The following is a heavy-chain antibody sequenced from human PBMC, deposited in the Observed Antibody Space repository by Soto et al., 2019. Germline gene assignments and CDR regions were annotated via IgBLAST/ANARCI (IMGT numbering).Heavy chain of an antibody. V-gene: IGHV3-23*01. CDR1: KFTMTTSA. D-gene: IGHD3-3*01. J-gene: IGHJ3*02. CDR3: LKFRPAQTVFGYGAFDI. Sequence: EVQLLESGGGLVQPGGSLRLSCTASKFTMTTSAVSWVRQIPGRGLEWVSAIGGSGGSTYYAESVKGRFTISRDKSKNTLDPQMNSLRADDTAIYYCLKFRPAQTVFGYGAFDIWGLGTVVTVSS. CDR2: IGGSGGST.